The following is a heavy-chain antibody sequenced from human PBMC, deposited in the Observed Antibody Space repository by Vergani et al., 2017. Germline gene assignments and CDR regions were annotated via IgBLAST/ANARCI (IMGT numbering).Heavy chain of an antibody. D-gene: IGHD3-10*01. Sequence: EVQLVESGGGLVKPGGSLRLSCAASGFTFSSYSMNWVRQAPGKGLELVSSISSISSYIYYADSVKGRFTISRDNAKNSLYLQMNSLRAEDTAVYYCARDTDYYGSGSMDVWGQGTTVTVSS. V-gene: IGHV3-21*01. J-gene: IGHJ6*02. CDR1: GFTFSSYS. CDR2: ISSISSYI. CDR3: ARDTDYYGSGSMDV.